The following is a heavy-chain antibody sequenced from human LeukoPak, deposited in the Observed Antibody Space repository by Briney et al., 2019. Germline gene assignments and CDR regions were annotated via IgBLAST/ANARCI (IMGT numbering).Heavy chain of an antibody. V-gene: IGHV4-34*01. CDR3: ARDADSSGWYNWFDP. CDR2: INHSGST. CDR1: GGSFSGYY. Sequence: PSETLSLTCAVYGGSFSGYYWSWIRQPPGKGLEWIGEINHSGSTNYNLSLKSRVTISVDTSKNQFSLKLSSVTAADTAVYYCARDADSSGWYNWFDPWGQGTLVTVSS. D-gene: IGHD6-19*01. J-gene: IGHJ5*02.